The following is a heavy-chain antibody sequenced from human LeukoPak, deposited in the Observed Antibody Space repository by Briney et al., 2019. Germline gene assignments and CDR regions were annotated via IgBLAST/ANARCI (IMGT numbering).Heavy chain of an antibody. CDR1: GYTFTSYY. J-gene: IGHJ4*02. V-gene: IGHV1-46*01. Sequence: ASVKVSCKASGYTFTSYYMHWVRQAPGQGLEWMGIINPSGGSTSYAQKFQGRVTMTRETSTSTVYMELSSLRPEDTAVYYCARGPVVSGTRAALLRGYSGYWEPDYWGQGTLVTVSS. CDR3: ARGPVVSGTRAALLRGYSGYWEPDY. D-gene: IGHD5-12*01. CDR2: INPSGGST.